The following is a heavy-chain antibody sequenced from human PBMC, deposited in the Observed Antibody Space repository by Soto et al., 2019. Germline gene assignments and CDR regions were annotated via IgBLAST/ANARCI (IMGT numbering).Heavy chain of an antibody. V-gene: IGHV2-5*02. CDR2: IYWDDDK. D-gene: IGHD2-2*01. Sequence: QITLKESGPTLVKPTQTLTLTCTFSGFSLSTSGVGVGWIRQPPGKALEWLALIYWDDDKRYSPSLKSRLTITKDTSKNQVVLTMTNMDPVDTATYYCAHMSIEVPALDAFDIWGQGTMVTVSS. CDR1: GFSLSTSGVG. CDR3: AHMSIEVPALDAFDI. J-gene: IGHJ3*02.